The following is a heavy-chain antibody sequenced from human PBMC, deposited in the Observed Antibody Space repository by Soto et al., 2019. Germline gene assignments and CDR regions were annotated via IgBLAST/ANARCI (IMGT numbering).Heavy chain of an antibody. V-gene: IGHV3-33*01. Sequence: GSLRLSCAASGFTFSSYGMHWVRQAPGKGLEWVAVIWYDGSNKYYADSVKGRFTISRDNSKNTLYLQMNSLRAEDAAVYYCARVEVGYSXGYKEDYYYYGMDVWGQGTTVTVSS. J-gene: IGHJ6*02. CDR1: GFTFSSYG. CDR3: ARVEVGYSXGYKEDYYYYGMDV. CDR2: IWYDGSNK. D-gene: IGHD5-18*01.